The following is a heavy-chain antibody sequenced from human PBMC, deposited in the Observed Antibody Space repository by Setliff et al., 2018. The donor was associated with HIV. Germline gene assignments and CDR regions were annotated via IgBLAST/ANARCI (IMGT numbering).Heavy chain of an antibody. D-gene: IGHD3-9*01. J-gene: IGHJ6*03. V-gene: IGHV4-34*01. CDR1: GGSLSGYY. CDR2: VSHTGST. CDR3: ARVSPPPDNYFYYYTDV. Sequence: SETLSLTCAVYGGSLSGYYWRWIRQPPGKGLEWIGDVSHTGSTNYNPSLKSRITISADTPKNQFSLKLSSVTAADTALYYCARVSPPPDNYFYYYTDVWGKGTTVTVSS.